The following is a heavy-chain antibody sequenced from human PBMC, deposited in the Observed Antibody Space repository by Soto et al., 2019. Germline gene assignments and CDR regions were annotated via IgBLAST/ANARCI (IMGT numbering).Heavy chain of an antibody. CDR1: GGSFSGYY. CDR2: INHSGST. Sequence: PSETLSLTCAVYGGSFSGYYWSWIRQPPGKGLEWIGEINHSGSTNYNPSLKSRVTISVDTSKNQFSLKLSSVTAADTAVYYCARAKQSYGYFSYYYGMDVWGQGTTVTVSS. J-gene: IGHJ6*02. V-gene: IGHV4-34*01. CDR3: ARAKQSYGYFSYYYGMDV. D-gene: IGHD5-18*01.